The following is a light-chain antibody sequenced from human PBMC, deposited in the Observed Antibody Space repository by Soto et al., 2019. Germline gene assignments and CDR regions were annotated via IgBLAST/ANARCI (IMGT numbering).Light chain of an antibody. V-gene: IGLV1-40*01. CDR2: ENN. CDR3: QSYDSSLSGYV. Sequence: QSVLTQPPSVSEAPGQRVTISCTGSSSNIGAGYEAHWYQQVPGTAPKLLIYENNNRPSGVPDLFSGSKSGTSASLAITGLQAEDDAEYYCQSYDSSLSGYVFGTGTKVTVL. J-gene: IGLJ1*01. CDR1: SSNIGAGYE.